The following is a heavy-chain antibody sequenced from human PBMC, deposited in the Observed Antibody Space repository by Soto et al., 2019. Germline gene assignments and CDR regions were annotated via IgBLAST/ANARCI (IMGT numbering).Heavy chain of an antibody. Sequence: SETLSLTCPVSVYSITTYYWRWIRQPAGKGLEWIGRIDASGNTNYNPSLNSRVTMSIDTSKKQFSLKLTSVTAADTAIYYCARYSNNWFQTEGMDVWGQGTTVTAP. CDR1: VYSITTYY. D-gene: IGHD6-13*01. CDR2: IDASGNT. V-gene: IGHV4-4*07. J-gene: IGHJ6*02. CDR3: ARYSNNWFQTEGMDV.